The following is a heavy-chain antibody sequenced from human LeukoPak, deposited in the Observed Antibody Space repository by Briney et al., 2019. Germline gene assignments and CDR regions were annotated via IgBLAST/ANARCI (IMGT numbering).Heavy chain of an antibody. V-gene: IGHV3-7*03. CDR3: VGRRCSATACFAASFNCFDY. Sequence: PGGALRLSCTASGLSFSSYLLTWVRQAPGKGLEGVANIKQDGSEKNYVASVKGRFTISRDDTKNSLYLQMNSLRDEDTAVYHCVGRRCSATACFAASFNCFDYWGQGTLVSVSS. CDR2: IKQDGSEK. D-gene: IGHD2-2*01. J-gene: IGHJ4*02. CDR1: GLSFSSYL.